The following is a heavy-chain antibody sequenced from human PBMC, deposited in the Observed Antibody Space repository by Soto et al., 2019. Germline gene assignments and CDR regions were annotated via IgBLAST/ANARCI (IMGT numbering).Heavy chain of an antibody. D-gene: IGHD6-13*01. CDR3: ARHKVAAALDY. CDR1: GFTFSLYG. CDR2: LWYDGSNE. J-gene: IGHJ4*02. V-gene: IGHV3-33*08. Sequence: QVQLVESGGGVVQPGRSLRLSCAASGFTFSLYGMNWVRQAPGKGLEWVASLWYDGSNERYAGSVKGRFSVSRDNSKNTLFLQMNSLRAEDTAVYYCARHKVAAALDYWGQGTLVTVSA.